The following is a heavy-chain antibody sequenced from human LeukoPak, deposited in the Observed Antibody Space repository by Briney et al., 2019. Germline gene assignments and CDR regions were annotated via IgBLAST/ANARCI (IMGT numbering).Heavy chain of an antibody. CDR2: IVVGSGNT. Sequence: SVKVSCKASGFTFTGSAMQWVRQARGQRLEWIGWIVVGSGNTNYAQKFQERVTITRDMSTSTAYMELSSLRSEDTAVYYCAKDLSQWLLDQYYFDYWGQGTLVTVSS. CDR1: GFTFTGSA. D-gene: IGHD3-3*01. V-gene: IGHV1-58*02. CDR3: AKDLSQWLLDQYYFDY. J-gene: IGHJ4*02.